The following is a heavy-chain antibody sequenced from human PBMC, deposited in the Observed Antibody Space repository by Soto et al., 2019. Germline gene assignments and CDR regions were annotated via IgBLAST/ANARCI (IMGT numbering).Heavy chain of an antibody. Sequence: EQVLESGGGLVQPGGSLRLSCEASGFMFNHYAMAWVGQTPGKGLEWVSVISGSTGTTYYADSVKGRFTISRDNSKNTVYLQMNSLRVEDSALYSCAKVIVLGASTLEYWGPGTRVTVSS. CDR3: AKVIVLGASTLEY. V-gene: IGHV3-23*01. D-gene: IGHD6-6*01. J-gene: IGHJ4*02. CDR2: ISGSTGTT. CDR1: GFMFNHYA.